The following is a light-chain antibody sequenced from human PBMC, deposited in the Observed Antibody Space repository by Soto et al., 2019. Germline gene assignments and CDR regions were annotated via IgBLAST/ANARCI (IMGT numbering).Light chain of an antibody. Sequence: DIQMTQSPSTLSASVGDRVTITCRASQSISSWLDWYQQKPGKAPKLLIYKASSLESGVPSRFSGSGSGTEFTLTISSLQPDDFATYYCQQYNSYSTFGHGTKVEIK. CDR3: QQYNSYST. CDR1: QSISSW. J-gene: IGKJ1*01. V-gene: IGKV1-5*03. CDR2: KAS.